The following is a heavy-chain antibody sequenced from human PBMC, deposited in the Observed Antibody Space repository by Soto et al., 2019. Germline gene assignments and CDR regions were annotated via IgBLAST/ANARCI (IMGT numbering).Heavy chain of an antibody. Sequence: QITLKESGPTLVKPTQTLTLTCTFSGFSLSTGGVGVGWIRQPPGEALEWLALIYWDDDKRYSPSLKSRLTIPKDTSKNQVALTMANLDPGGTTTTYCAHRQSYFQDCSGYYPYFDYWGQGTLVTVSS. D-gene: IGHD3-22*01. J-gene: IGHJ4*02. CDR1: GFSLSTGGVG. CDR3: AHRQSYFQDCSGYYPYFDY. V-gene: IGHV2-5*02. CDR2: IYWDDDK.